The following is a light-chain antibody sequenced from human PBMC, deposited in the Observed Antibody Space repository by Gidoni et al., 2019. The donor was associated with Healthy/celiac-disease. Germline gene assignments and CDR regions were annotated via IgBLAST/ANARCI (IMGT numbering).Light chain of an antibody. J-gene: IGLJ2*01. CDR3: GTWDSSLSAYVV. V-gene: IGLV1-51*01. CDR1: SSNMGNNY. CDR2: DNN. Sequence: QSVLTQPPSVSAAPGQKVTISGSGSSSNMGNNYVSWYQQLPGTAPTLLIDDNNKRPSGIPDRFSGSKSGTSATLGITGLQTGDEADYYCGTWDSSLSAYVVFGGGTKLTV.